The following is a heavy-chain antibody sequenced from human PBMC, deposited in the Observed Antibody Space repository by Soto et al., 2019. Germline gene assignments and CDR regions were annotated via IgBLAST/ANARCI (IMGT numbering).Heavy chain of an antibody. CDR2: ISGYNGNT. D-gene: IGHD3-22*01. V-gene: IGHV1-18*01. CDR1: GYTFIRYG. Sequence: QVQLVQSGAEVKKPGASVKVSCKASGYTFIRYGISWVRQAPGQGLEWMGWISGYNGNTKYAQKFQGRVTMTTDTSTNTAHMEPTSLRFDDTAVYYCARVYYDSSGYYYVEGAYHDYGMDVWGQGTTVTV. J-gene: IGHJ6*02. CDR3: ARVYYDSSGYYYVEGAYHDYGMDV.